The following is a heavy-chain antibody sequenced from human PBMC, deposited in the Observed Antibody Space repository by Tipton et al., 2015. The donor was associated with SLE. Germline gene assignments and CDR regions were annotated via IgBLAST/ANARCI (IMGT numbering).Heavy chain of an antibody. Sequence: TLSLTCTVSGGSISSYYWSWIRQPPGKGLEWIGYIYYSGSTYYNPSLKSRVTISVDTSKNQFSLKLSSVTAADTAVYYCAREKASSGVNWFDPWGQGTLVTVSS. D-gene: IGHD6-19*01. CDR3: AREKASSGVNWFDP. CDR1: GGSISSYY. CDR2: IYYSGST. J-gene: IGHJ5*02. V-gene: IGHV4-59*12.